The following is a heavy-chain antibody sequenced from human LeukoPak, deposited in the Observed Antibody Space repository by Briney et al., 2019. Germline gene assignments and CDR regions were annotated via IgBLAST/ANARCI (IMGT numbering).Heavy chain of an antibody. V-gene: IGHV3-30*18. CDR1: GFTFSSYG. CDR3: AKSLPDY. J-gene: IGHJ4*02. CDR2: ISYDGSKK. Sequence: GGSLRLSCAASGFTFSSYGMHWVRQAPGKGLEWVAVISYDGSKKYNADSVKGRFTISRDNSKNTLYLQMNSLTAEDTAVYYCAKSLPDYWGQGTLVTVSS.